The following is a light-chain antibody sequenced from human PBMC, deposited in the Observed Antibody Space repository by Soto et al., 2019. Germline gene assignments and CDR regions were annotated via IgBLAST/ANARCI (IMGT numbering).Light chain of an antibody. CDR1: QTVGANY. CDR2: GAS. J-gene: IGKJ1*01. Sequence: EIVLTQSPDTLSLSPGDRATVSCRASQTVGANYVAWYQHKPGQAPRLLIYGASSRATGIPDRFSGSGSGTDFTLTISRLEPEDFAVYYCQQYGSSPPWTFGQGTKVDI. V-gene: IGKV3-20*01. CDR3: QQYGSSPPWT.